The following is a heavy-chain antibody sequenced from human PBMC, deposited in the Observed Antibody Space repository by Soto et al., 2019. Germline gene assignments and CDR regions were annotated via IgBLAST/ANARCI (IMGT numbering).Heavy chain of an antibody. D-gene: IGHD3-3*01. V-gene: IGHV5-51*01. CDR2: IYPSDSDT. Sequence: GESLMLYCQGSGYNFAGYWIAWVRQMPGKGLELMGIIYPSDSDTRYMPSFQGQVTISADKSISSAYLQWSSLSASDTAMYYCARGGVSTRTFDYWGQGTPVTVSS. CDR1: GYNFAGYW. CDR3: ARGGVSTRTFDY. J-gene: IGHJ4*02.